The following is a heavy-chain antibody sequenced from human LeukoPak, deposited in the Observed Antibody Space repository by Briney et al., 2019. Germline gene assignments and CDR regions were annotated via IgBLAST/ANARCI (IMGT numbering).Heavy chain of an antibody. CDR2: ISAYNGNT. V-gene: IGHV1-18*01. J-gene: IGHJ4*02. Sequence: ASVKVSCKASGYTFTSYGISWVRQAPGQGLEWMGWISAYNGNTNYAQKLQGRVTMTTDTSTSTAYMELRSLRSDDTAVYYCARDYDYYDSSGYIDYWGQGTLVTVSS. D-gene: IGHD3-22*01. CDR1: GYTFTSYG. CDR3: ARDYDYYDSSGYIDY.